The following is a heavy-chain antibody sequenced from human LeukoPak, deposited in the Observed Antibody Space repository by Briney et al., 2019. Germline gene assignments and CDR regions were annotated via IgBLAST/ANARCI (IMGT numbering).Heavy chain of an antibody. Sequence: SGGSLRLSCTASGFNFDKYAKHWVRHRPGKGLEWVAVISADGTTDHADSVKGRFTVSRDNSKESLFLQMSSLRDEDTALYYCATWAFHHGLDVWGQGTTVTVSS. CDR1: GFNFDKYA. V-gene: IGHV3-43*02. D-gene: IGHD1-26*01. CDR3: ATWAFHHGLDV. CDR2: ISADGTT. J-gene: IGHJ6*02.